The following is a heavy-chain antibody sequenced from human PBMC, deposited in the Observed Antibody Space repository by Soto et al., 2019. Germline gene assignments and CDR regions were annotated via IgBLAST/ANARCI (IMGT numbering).Heavy chain of an antibody. CDR1: GGSISSGGYS. D-gene: IGHD6-19*01. CDR3: ARAGGLGAVAADY. Sequence: QLQLQESGSGLVKPSQTLSLTCAVSGGSISSGGYSWSWMRQPPGKGLEWIGYIYHSGSTSYNPSLKSRVPISVDRSKNQFSLKLSSVTAADTAVYYCARAGGLGAVAADYWGQGTLVTVSS. J-gene: IGHJ4*02. CDR2: IYHSGST. V-gene: IGHV4-30-2*01.